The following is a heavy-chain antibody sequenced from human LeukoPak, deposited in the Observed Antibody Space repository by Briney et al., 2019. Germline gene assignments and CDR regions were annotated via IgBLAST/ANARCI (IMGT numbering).Heavy chain of an antibody. J-gene: IGHJ4*02. CDR1: GFSFSNYW. V-gene: IGHV3-7*01. Sequence: SVGSLRLSCAASGFSFSNYWMSWVRQAPGKGLEWLANINQDGSVTYYVDSVEGRFTISRDNAKNSLYLQMNSLRAGDTAVYYCARIGYSSSSFDYWGQGILVNVAS. D-gene: IGHD6-6*01. CDR2: INQDGSVT. CDR3: ARIGYSSSSFDY.